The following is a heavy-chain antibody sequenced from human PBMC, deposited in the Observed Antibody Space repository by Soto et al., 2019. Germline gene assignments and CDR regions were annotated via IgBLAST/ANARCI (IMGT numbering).Heavy chain of an antibody. V-gene: IGHV3-23*01. CDR1: GFTFSSYA. CDR2: ISGSGGST. J-gene: IGHJ4*02. D-gene: IGHD2-2*01. CDR3: EVLPAVLGPFDY. Sequence: PGGSLRLSCAASGFTFSSYAMSWVRQAPGKGLEWVSTISGSGGSTYYADSVKGRFTISRNNSKNTLYLQMNSLRAEDTAVYYCEVLPAVLGPFDYWGQGTLVTVSS.